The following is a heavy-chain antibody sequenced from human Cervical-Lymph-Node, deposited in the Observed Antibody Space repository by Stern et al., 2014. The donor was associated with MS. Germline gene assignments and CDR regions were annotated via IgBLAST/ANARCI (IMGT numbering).Heavy chain of an antibody. J-gene: IGHJ6*02. CDR1: GFSFTAYG. Sequence: VQLVESGGGVVQPGRSLRLSCAASGFSFTAYGMHWVRQAPGKGLEWVAVLWYDGINKYYADSVKGRFTISRDNSKNTLYQQMNSLRAEDTAVYYCARDDLYCSGGECYYYFYGMDVWGQGTTVTVSS. D-gene: IGHD2-8*02. CDR3: ARDDLYCSGGECYYYFYGMDV. V-gene: IGHV3-33*01. CDR2: LWYDGINK.